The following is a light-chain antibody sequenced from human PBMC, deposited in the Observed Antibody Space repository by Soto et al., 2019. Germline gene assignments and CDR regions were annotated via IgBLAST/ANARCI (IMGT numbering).Light chain of an antibody. V-gene: IGKV1-39*01. CDR1: QSISNY. J-gene: IGKJ5*01. CDR2: AAS. Sequence: QMTQSASSVSASVGDRVAITCRASQSISNYLNWYQQKPGKDPKVLIYAASNLQSGVPSRFSGSGSGTDFTLTISSLQPEDFAAYYCQQSYSTPITSGQGTRLEIK. CDR3: QQSYSTPIT.